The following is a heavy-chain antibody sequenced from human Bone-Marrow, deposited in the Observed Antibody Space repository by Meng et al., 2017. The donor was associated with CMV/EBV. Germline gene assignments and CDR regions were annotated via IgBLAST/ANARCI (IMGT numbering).Heavy chain of an antibody. CDR3: ARGRTYYDFWSGPHFDY. V-gene: IGHV4-34*01. CDR2: INHSGST. D-gene: IGHD3-3*01. Sequence: QVQLQQWGAGLLKPSETLSPTCAVSGGSFSGYYWSWIRQPPGKGLEWIGEINHSGSTNYNPSLKSRVTISVDTSKNQFSLKLSSVTAADTAVYYCARGRTYYDFWSGPHFDYWGQGTLVTVSS. CDR1: GGSFSGYY. J-gene: IGHJ4*02.